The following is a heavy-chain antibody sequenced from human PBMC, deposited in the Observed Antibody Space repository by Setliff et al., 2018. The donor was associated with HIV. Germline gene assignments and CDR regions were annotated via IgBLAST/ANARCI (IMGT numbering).Heavy chain of an antibody. D-gene: IGHD1-7*01. V-gene: IGHV3-11*04. J-gene: IGHJ6*03. CDR1: GFTFNDYY. CDR2: IGGSGGTDI. Sequence: GGSLRLSCAVSGFTFNDYYMSWIRQAPGKGLEYISYIGGSGGTDIKYADSVKGRFTISRDTAKNSLYLQMNSLRAEDTAVYYCARDGTTLLAAMDVWGKGTTVTVSS. CDR3: ARDGTTLLAAMDV.